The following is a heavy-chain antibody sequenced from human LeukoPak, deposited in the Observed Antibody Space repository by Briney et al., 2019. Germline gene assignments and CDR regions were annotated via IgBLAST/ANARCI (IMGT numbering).Heavy chain of an antibody. CDR3: AKDQGFDYYDSSGYYLDY. D-gene: IGHD3-22*01. CDR1: GFTFSSHN. J-gene: IGHJ4*02. V-gene: IGHV3-21*01. CDR2: ISGRGNYI. Sequence: GGSLRLSCAAYGFTFSSHNMNWVRQAPGKGLEWVSSISGRGNYIFYADSVKGRFTISRDSAKNSLSIQMNSLRAEDTAVYYCAKDQGFDYYDSSGYYLDYWGQGTLVTVSS.